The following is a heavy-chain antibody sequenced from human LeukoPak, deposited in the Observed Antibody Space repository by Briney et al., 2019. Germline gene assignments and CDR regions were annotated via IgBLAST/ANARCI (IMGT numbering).Heavy chain of an antibody. Sequence: GGSLRLSCAASGFTFINYAMSWVRQAPGKGLEWVSAFSGSGGSTYYADSVKGRFTISRDNSKNTLYLQMNSLRAEDTAVYYCAKVLQVVRYYYYYMDVWGKGTTVTISS. J-gene: IGHJ6*03. CDR2: FSGSGGST. V-gene: IGHV3-23*01. CDR1: GFTFINYA. CDR3: AKVLQVVRYYYYYMDV. D-gene: IGHD3-10*01.